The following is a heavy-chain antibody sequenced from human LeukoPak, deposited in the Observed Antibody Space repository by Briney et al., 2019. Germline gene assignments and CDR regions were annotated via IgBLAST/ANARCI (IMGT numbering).Heavy chain of an antibody. CDR3: AKDYVSGDGYWDFDY. V-gene: IGHV3-23*01. Sequence: GGSLRLSCAASGFSFSSYVMSWVRQAPGKGLEWVSAIRGSGDSTYYADSVKGRFSISRDNSKNTVDPQMNSLRVEDTAVYYCAKDYVSGDGYWDFDYWGQGTLVTVSS. CDR1: GFSFSSYV. J-gene: IGHJ4*02. CDR2: IRGSGDST. D-gene: IGHD5-24*01.